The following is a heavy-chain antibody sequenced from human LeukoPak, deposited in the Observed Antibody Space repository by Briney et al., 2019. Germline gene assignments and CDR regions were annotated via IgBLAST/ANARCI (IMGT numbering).Heavy chain of an antibody. Sequence: ASVKVSCKASGYTFTSYDINWVRQATGQGLEWMGWMNPNSGNTGYAQKFQGRVTMTRNTSISTAYMELSSLRSEDTAVYYCARVREYYESSGYSPTNYGMDTWGQGTTVTVSS. CDR1: GYTFTSYD. J-gene: IGHJ6*02. CDR2: MNPNSGNT. D-gene: IGHD3-22*01. V-gene: IGHV1-8*01. CDR3: ARVREYYESSGYSPTNYGMDT.